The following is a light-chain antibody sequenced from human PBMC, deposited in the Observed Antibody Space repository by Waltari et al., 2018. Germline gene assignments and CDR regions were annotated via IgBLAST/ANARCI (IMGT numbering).Light chain of an antibody. J-gene: IGKJ2*01. CDR3: QQYNTYSS. V-gene: IGKV1-5*03. CDR1: QSISNW. CDR2: KAS. Sequence: DIQMTPSPSSLSASVGDRVTITCRASQSISNWLAWYQQKPGKAPILLIYKASILKSGVPSRFSGSGSGTQFTLTISSLQPGDFATYYCQQYNTYSSFGQGTKLESK.